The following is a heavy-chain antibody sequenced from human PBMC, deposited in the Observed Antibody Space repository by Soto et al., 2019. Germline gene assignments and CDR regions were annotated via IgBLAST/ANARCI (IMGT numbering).Heavy chain of an antibody. Sequence: QVQLVQSGAEVKKPGASVKVSCKTSGYTFTNHGINWVRQAPGQGLEWMGWINPYNANVNYAQKLQGRVTMTTDTASSTAYMDRRSVTSDDTAVYYCARDRVAGIWGDAFDIWGQGTMVTVSS. J-gene: IGHJ3*02. CDR3: ARDRVAGIWGDAFDI. CDR1: GYTFTNHG. D-gene: IGHD3-16*01. CDR2: INPYNANV. V-gene: IGHV1-18*04.